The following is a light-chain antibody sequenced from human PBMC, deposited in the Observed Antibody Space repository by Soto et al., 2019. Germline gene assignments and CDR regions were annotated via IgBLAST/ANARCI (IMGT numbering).Light chain of an antibody. J-gene: IGKJ1*01. CDR3: QQYNSFSWT. CDR1: QSISTW. Sequence: DIQMTQSPSTLSASVGDRVTITCRASQSISTWLAWYQQKPGKAPKLLIYKASSLETGVPSRFSGSGFGTEFTLTISSLQPDDFATYYCQQYNSFSWTFGHGTKVQIK. CDR2: KAS. V-gene: IGKV1-5*03.